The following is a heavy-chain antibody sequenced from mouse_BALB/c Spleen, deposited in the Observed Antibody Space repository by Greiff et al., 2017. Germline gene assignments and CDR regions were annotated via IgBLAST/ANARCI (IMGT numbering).Heavy chain of an antibody. V-gene: IGHV5-6*01. CDR3: AREDYGYDY. J-gene: IGHJ3*01. Sequence: EVKLVESGGDLVKPGGSLKLSCAASGFTFSSYGMSWVRQTPDKRLEWVATISSGGSYTYYPDSVKGRFTISRDNAKNTLYLQMSSLKSEDTAMYYCAREDYGYDYWGQGTLVTVSA. D-gene: IGHD1-2*01. CDR1: GFTFSSYG. CDR2: ISSGGSYT.